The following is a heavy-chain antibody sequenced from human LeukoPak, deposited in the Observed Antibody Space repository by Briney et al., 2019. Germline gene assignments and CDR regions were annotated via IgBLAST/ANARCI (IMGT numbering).Heavy chain of an antibody. J-gene: IGHJ4*02. Sequence: GGSLRLSCAASGFSYNSYWMHWVRQAPGKGLVWVSRVNNDGSSTTYADSVKGRLTISRDNARNTLYLQMNSLRAEDTAVYYCARSSYPYYFDYWGQGTLVTVSS. CDR1: GFSYNSYW. CDR2: VNNDGSST. CDR3: ARSSYPYYFDY. V-gene: IGHV3-74*01. D-gene: IGHD6-13*01.